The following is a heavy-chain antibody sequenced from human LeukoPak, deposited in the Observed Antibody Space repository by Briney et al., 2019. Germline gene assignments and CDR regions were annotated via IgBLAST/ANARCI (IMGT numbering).Heavy chain of an antibody. D-gene: IGHD3-10*01. CDR1: GYTFTSYD. CDR2: MNPNSGNT. V-gene: IGHV1-8*01. CDR3: ARGLRPPLRRGYYYGMDV. J-gene: IGHJ6*02. Sequence: GASVKVSCKASGYTFTSYDINWVRQATGQGLEWMGWMNPNSGNTGYAQKFQGRVTMTRNTSISTAYMELSSLRSEDTAVYYCARGLRPPLRRGYYYGMDVWGQGTTVTVSS.